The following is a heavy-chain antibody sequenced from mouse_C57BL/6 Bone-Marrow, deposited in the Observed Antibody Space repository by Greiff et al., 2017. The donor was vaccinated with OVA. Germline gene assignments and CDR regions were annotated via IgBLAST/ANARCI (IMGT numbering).Heavy chain of an antibody. D-gene: IGHD1-1*01. CDR2: IYPGDGDT. CDR3: ARSDGNRFAY. V-gene: IGHV1-80*01. CDR1: GYAFSSYW. J-gene: IGHJ3*01. Sequence: VQGVESGAELVKPGASVKISCKASGYAFSSYWMNWVKQRPGKGLEWIGQIYPGDGDTNYNGKFKGKATLTADKSSSTAYMQISSLTSEDYTVYFCARSDGNRFAYWGQGTLVTVSA.